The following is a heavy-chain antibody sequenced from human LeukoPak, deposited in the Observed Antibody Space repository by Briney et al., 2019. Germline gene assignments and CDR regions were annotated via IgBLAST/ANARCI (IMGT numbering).Heavy chain of an antibody. J-gene: IGHJ6*03. CDR1: GGSISSHY. Sequence: SETLSLTCTVSGGSISSHYWSWIRQPPGKGLQWIGYIYYSGSTNYNPSLKSRVTISVDTSKNQFSLKLSSVTAADTAVYYCAKINYGDYYYYYIDVWGKGTTVTVSS. V-gene: IGHV4-59*11. D-gene: IGHD4-17*01. CDR3: AKINYGDYYYYYIDV. CDR2: IYYSGST.